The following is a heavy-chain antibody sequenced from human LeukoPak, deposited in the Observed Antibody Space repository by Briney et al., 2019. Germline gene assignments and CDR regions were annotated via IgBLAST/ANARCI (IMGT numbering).Heavy chain of an antibody. CDR3: ARDWGSSGWYNWFDP. J-gene: IGHJ5*02. D-gene: IGHD6-19*01. V-gene: IGHV3-30*03. Sequence: GTSLRLSCAVSGFSIGNYGMHWVRQAPDKGLEWVAMISHDGGARYYGDSVKGRLTISRDNSGNTLYLQMNSLRVEDTAVYYCARDWGSSGWYNWFDPWGQGTLVTVSS. CDR1: GFSIGNYG. CDR2: ISHDGGAR.